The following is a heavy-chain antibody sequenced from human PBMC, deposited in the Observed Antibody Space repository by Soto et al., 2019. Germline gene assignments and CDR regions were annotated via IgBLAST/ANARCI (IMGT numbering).Heavy chain of an antibody. V-gene: IGHV1-69*06. J-gene: IGHJ3*02. CDR3: ARWGRRYYYDSSGYYSGAFDI. CDR1: GGTFRSYA. CDR2: IIPIFGTA. Sequence: ASGKVSRKASGGTFRSYAISWVRQAPGQRLEWMGGIIPIFGTANYAQKFQGRVTITADKSTSTAYMELSSLRSEDTAVYYCARWGRRYYYDSSGYYSGAFDIWGQGTMVTVSS. D-gene: IGHD3-22*01.